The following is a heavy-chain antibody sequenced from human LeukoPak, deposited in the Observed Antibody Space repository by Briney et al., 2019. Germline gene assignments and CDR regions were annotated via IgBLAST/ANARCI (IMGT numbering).Heavy chain of an antibody. CDR2: ITPIFGTP. V-gene: IGHV1-69*13. CDR3: ARDAAMYGNNGYYYLY. D-gene: IGHD3-22*01. CDR1: GDSFSRYS. Sequence: ASVKVSCKASGDSFSRYSISWVRQAPGQGLEWMGGITPIFGTPNYAQKFQGGVKIIADASTNTAYMELSRLTSEDTAVYYCARDAAMYGNNGYYYLYRGQGTLVTVSS. J-gene: IGHJ4*02.